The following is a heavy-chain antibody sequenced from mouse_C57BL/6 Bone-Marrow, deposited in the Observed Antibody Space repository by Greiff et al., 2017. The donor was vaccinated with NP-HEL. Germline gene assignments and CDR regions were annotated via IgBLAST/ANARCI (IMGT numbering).Heavy chain of an antibody. CDR3: VSLFYYYGSRAYFDV. V-gene: IGHV10-1*01. CDR2: IRSKSNNYAT. CDR1: GFSFNTYA. D-gene: IGHD1-1*01. J-gene: IGHJ1*03. Sequence: EAGGGLVQPKGSLKLSCAASGFSFNTYAMNWVRQAPGKGLEWVARIRSKSNNYATYYADSVKDRFTISRDDSESMLYLQMNNLKTEDTAMYYCVSLFYYYGSRAYFDVWGTGTTVTVSS.